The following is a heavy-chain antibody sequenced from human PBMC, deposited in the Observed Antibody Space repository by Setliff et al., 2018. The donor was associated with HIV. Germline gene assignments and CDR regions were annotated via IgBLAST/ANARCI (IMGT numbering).Heavy chain of an antibody. CDR3: ASHSGGWNYYLDY. CDR2: IYYDGRT. CDR1: GGSIRTGAYY. J-gene: IGHJ4*02. V-gene: IGHV4-39*01. D-gene: IGHD6-19*01. Sequence: SETLSLTCTVSGGSIRTGAYYWGWIRQPPGKGLEWIGSIYYDGRTFYKPSLKSRLTISVDTSKNQFSLSLNSVTATDTAVYYCASHSGGWNYYLDYWGQGTLVTVSS.